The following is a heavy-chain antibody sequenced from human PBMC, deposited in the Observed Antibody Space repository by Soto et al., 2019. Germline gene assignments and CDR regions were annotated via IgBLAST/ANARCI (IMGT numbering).Heavy chain of an antibody. CDR3: STGFGENGESY. D-gene: IGHD3-10*01. CDR1: GFTFSNVW. CDR2: MTTTREGGTT. J-gene: IGHJ4*02. Sequence: EVQLVESGGGLVKPGGSLRLSCAASGFTFSNVWMSWVRQAPGKGLEWLGRMTTTREGGTTNYSAPVKGRFTFSRDDSKNTLYLQMNTLKTDDTAVYYCSTGFGENGESYWGQGTLVTVSS. V-gene: IGHV3-15*01.